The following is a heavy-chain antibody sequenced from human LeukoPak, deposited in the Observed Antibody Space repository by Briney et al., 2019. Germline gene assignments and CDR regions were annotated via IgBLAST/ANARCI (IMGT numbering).Heavy chain of an antibody. CDR2: ISAYNGIT. CDR3: ARYPYGGNDDY. J-gene: IGHJ4*02. V-gene: IGHV1-18*01. Sequence: ALVKVSCKASGYTFTNYGITWVRQAPGQGLEWMGWISAYNGITNYAQKLQGRVTLATDTSTSTAYMELRSLRSDDTAVYYCARYPYGGNDDYWGQGTLVTVSS. CDR1: GYTFTNYG. D-gene: IGHD4-23*01.